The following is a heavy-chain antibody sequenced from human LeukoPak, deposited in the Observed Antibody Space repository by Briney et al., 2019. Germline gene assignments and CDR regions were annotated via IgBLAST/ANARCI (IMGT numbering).Heavy chain of an antibody. J-gene: IGHJ4*02. Sequence: SETLSLTCTVSGGSISSSTYYWGWIRQLPGQGLEWIGAIYYTGTTYYNPSLRSRVTISVDTSKNHFSLNLSSVTAADTALYYCASAPRQGSIGGLDYWGQGTLVTVSS. CDR1: GGSISSSTYY. D-gene: IGHD3-16*01. V-gene: IGHV4-39*02. CDR3: ASAPRQGSIGGLDY. CDR2: IYYTGTT.